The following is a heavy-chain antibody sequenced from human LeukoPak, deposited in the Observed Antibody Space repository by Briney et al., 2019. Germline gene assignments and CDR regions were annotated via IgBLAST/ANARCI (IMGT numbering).Heavy chain of an antibody. Sequence: GGSLRLSCAASGFTFSSYGMHWVRQAPGKGLEWVAFIRYDGSNKYYADSVKGRFTISRDNAKNSLYLQMNSLRAEDTAVYYCARGNYDFWSGYYSVLYYYYYMDVWGKGTTVTVSS. CDR3: ARGNYDFWSGYYSVLYYYYYMDV. CDR1: GFTFSSYG. D-gene: IGHD3-3*01. CDR2: IRYDGSNK. V-gene: IGHV3-30*02. J-gene: IGHJ6*03.